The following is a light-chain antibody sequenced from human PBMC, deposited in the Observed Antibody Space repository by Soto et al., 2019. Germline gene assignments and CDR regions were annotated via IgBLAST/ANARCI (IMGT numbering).Light chain of an antibody. V-gene: IGLV2-11*01. CDR1: SSDVGGYNY. Sequence: QSALTQPRSVSGSPGQSVTISCTGTSSDVGGYNYVSWYQQHPGKAPKVMIYDVSERPSGVPDRFSGSKSVNTASLTISGLQADDEAYYYCCSYAGSPRYVFGTGTKVTVL. CDR2: DVS. J-gene: IGLJ1*01. CDR3: CSYAGSPRYV.